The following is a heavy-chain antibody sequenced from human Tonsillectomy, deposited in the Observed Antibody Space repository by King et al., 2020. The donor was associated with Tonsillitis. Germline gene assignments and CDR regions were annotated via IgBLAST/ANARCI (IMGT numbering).Heavy chain of an antibody. CDR1: GDSISSGDYY. J-gene: IGHJ6*03. V-gene: IGHV4-31*03. CDR2: IHHSGST. CDR3: ARDVYDYGGNSYYYYYMDV. Sequence: VQLQESGPGLVKPLQTLSLTCIVSGDSISSGDYYWSWIRQHPGKGLEWIGYIHHSGSTHYNPSLKSRVTISVDTSKNQFSLKLSSVTAADTAVYYCARDVYDYGGNSYYYYYMDVWGKGTTVTVSS. D-gene: IGHD4-23*01.